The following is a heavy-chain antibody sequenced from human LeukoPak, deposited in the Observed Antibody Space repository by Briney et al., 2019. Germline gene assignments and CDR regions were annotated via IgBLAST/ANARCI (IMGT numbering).Heavy chain of an antibody. CDR1: GGSLSSHY. V-gene: IGHV4-59*11. CDR2: IYYSGTT. J-gene: IGHJ4*02. Sequence: SETLSLTCTVSGGSLSSHYWSWIRQPPGKGLEWIGYIYYSGTTNYNPSLKSRVTISVDTSKNQFSLKLSSVTAADTAVYYCARGVYIAAAQYGYWGQGTLVTVSS. CDR3: ARGVYIAAAQYGY. D-gene: IGHD6-13*01.